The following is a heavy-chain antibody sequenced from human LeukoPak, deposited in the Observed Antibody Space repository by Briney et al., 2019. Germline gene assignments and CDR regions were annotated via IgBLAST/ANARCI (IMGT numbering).Heavy chain of an antibody. CDR3: ARVTGYDFWRGYYDY. CDR1: GGTFSSYA. V-gene: IGHV1-69*13. CDR2: IIPIFGTA. D-gene: IGHD3-3*01. J-gene: IGHJ4*02. Sequence: SVKVSCKASGGTFSSYAISWVRQAPGQGLEWMGGIIPIFGTANYAQKFQGRVTITADESTSTAYMELSSLRSEDTAVYYCARVTGYDFWRGYYDYWGQGTLVTVSS.